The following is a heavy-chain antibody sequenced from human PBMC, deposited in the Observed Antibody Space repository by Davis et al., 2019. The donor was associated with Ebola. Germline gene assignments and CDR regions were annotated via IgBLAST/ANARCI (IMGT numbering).Heavy chain of an antibody. Sequence: GESLKISCKGSGYSFTSYWIGWVRQMPGKGLEWMGIIYPGDSDTRYSPSFQGQVTISADKSISTAYLQWSSLKASDTAMYYCAIDRYYYDSSGYYHRLNAFDIWGQGTMVTVSS. J-gene: IGHJ3*02. CDR1: GYSFTSYW. CDR3: AIDRYYYDSSGYYHRLNAFDI. D-gene: IGHD3-22*01. CDR2: IYPGDSDT. V-gene: IGHV5-51*01.